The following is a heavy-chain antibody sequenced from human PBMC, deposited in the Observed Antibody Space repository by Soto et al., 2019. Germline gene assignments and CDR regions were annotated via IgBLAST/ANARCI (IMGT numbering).Heavy chain of an antibody. CDR1: GFTFTDVW. V-gene: IGHV3-15*07. Sequence: GVSLRLSCAASGFTFTDVWIIWVRQAQGNGLEWVGRLKSYTAAGTTDYAATAKGRFTVSRDDSKDTLYLQMNSLKTEDTAVYYCGKSKRGNSYANYWGQGTLVTVSS. CDR3: GKSKRGNSYANY. CDR2: LKSYTAAGTT. D-gene: IGHD3-16*01. J-gene: IGHJ4*02.